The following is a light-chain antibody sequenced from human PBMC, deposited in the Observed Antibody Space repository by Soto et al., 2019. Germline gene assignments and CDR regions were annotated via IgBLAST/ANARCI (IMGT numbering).Light chain of an antibody. CDR3: QQYENLPT. V-gene: IGKV1-33*01. CDR2: DAS. Sequence: DIQMTQSPSSLSASVEDRVIITCRASQSISNHLNWYQQKPGRAPKLLIYDASNLEAGVPSRFRGSGSGTDFTFTISRLQPEDIPTYYCQQYENLPTFGQGTRLEIK. CDR1: QSISNH. J-gene: IGKJ5*01.